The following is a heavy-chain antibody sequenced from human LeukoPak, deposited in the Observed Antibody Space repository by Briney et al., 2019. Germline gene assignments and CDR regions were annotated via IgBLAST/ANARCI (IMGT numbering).Heavy chain of an antibody. CDR2: IKQDGSEK. J-gene: IGHJ4*02. V-gene: IGHV3-7*01. CDR1: GFTFSSYW. D-gene: IGHD4-17*01. Sequence: GGSLRLSCAASGFTFSSYWMSWVRQAPGKGLEWVANIKQDGSEKYYVDSAKGRFTISRDNAKNSLYLQMNSLRAEDTAVYYCAKGHYGDYVPVDYWGQGTLVTVSS. CDR3: AKGHYGDYVPVDY.